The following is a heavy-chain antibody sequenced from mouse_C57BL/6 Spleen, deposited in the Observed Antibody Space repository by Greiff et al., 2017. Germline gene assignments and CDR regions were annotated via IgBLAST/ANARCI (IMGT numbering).Heavy chain of an antibody. Sequence: VQLQQSGPELVKPGASVKISCTASGYAFSSSWMNWVKQRPGKGLEWIGRIYPGDGDTNYNGKFKGKATLTADKSSSTAYMQLSSLTSEDSAVYFCARDYGYFDVWGTGTTVTVSS. V-gene: IGHV1-82*01. CDR1: GYAFSSSW. CDR2: IYPGDGDT. CDR3: ARDYGYFDV. D-gene: IGHD1-1*02. J-gene: IGHJ1*03.